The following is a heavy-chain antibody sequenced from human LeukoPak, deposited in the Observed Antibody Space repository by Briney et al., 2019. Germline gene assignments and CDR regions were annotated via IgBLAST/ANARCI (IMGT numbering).Heavy chain of an antibody. Sequence: SETLSLTCTVSGGSISSGDYYWSWIRQPPGKGLEWFGYIYYSGSTYYNPSLKSRVTISVDTSKNQFSLKLSSVTAVDTAVYYCARSATPKYYYDSSGYYFRDAFDIWGQGTMVTVSS. D-gene: IGHD3-22*01. J-gene: IGHJ3*02. CDR1: GGSISSGDYY. CDR3: ARSATPKYYYDSSGYYFRDAFDI. V-gene: IGHV4-30-4*02. CDR2: IYYSGST.